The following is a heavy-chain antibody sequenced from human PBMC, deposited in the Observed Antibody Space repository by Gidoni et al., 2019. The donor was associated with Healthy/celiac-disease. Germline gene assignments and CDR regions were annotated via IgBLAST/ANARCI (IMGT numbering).Heavy chain of an antibody. CDR1: GGSVSRGSYY. CDR3: ARGRIAAASGWFDP. V-gene: IGHV4-61*01. D-gene: IGHD6-13*01. Sequence: QVQLQESGPGLVKTSETLSLTCTVSGGSVSRGSYYWSWIRQPPGKGLEWIGYIYYSGSTNYNPSLKSRVTISVDTSKNQFSLKLSSVPAADTAVYYCARGRIAAASGWFDPWGQGTLVTVSS. J-gene: IGHJ5*02. CDR2: IYYSGST.